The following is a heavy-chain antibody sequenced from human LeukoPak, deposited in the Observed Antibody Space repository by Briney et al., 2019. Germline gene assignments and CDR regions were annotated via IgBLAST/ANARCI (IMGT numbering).Heavy chain of an antibody. CDR2: INQDGSEK. V-gene: IGHV3-7*01. CDR1: GFSLRRYW. CDR3: SRPHDY. Sequence: GGSLRLACAASGFSLRRYWMTWVRQAPGKGLEWVASINQDGSEKYYVDSVKGRLTISRDNAKNSLYLQMNSLRAEDTAVYYCSRPHDYWGQGTLVTVS. J-gene: IGHJ4*02.